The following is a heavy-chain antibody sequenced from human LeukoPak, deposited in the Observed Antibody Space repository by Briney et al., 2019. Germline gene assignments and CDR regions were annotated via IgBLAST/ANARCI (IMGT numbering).Heavy chain of an antibody. CDR1: GYTFTSYG. D-gene: IGHD3-22*01. J-gene: IGHJ4*02. Sequence: ASVKVSCKASGYTFTSYGVSWVRQAPGQGLEWMGWISAYNGHTNYAQKFQGRVTMTTDTSTSTAYMELRSLRSDDTAVYYCARSVQYYYDSWGQGTLGTVSS. CDR2: ISAYNGHT. CDR3: ARSVQYYYDS. V-gene: IGHV1-18*01.